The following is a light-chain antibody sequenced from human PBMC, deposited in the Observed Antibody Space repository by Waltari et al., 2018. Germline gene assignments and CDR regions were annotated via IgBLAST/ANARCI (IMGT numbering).Light chain of an antibody. CDR2: YDS. Sequence: SYVLTPPPSVSVAPGQSATITCGGDTVAPFHLPWYQQKAGQAPVLVIFYDSDRPSGIPDRFSGSNSGNTATLTISRVEAGDEARYYCHVWHPHVDPGVFGTGTEVTVL. J-gene: IGLJ1*01. CDR1: TVAPFH. CDR3: HVWHPHVDPGV. V-gene: IGLV3-21*04.